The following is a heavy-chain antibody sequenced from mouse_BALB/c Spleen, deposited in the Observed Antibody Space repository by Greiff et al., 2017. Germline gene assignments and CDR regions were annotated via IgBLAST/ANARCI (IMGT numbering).Heavy chain of an antibody. V-gene: IGHV1-54*01. J-gene: IGHJ4*01. CDR2: INPGSGGT. D-gene: IGHD2-10*02. Sequence: VQLQQSGPELVRPGPSVKVSCKASGYAFTNYLVWWVKQRPGQDLEWSGVINPGSGGTNYNENFKGKATLTADKSSSTPYMQLSTLTSDDSACYFCARGYEYYAMDYWGQGTSVTVSA. CDR1: GYAFTNYL. CDR3: ARGYEYYAMDY.